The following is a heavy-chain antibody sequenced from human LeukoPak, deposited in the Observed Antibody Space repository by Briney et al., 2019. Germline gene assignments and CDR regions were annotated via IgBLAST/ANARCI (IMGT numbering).Heavy chain of an antibody. J-gene: IGHJ1*01. CDR1: GGAFSSYA. Sequence: SVKVSCKASGGAFSSYAISWVRQAPGQGLEWMGRIIPIFGIANYAQKFQGRVTITADKSTSTAYMELSSLRSEDTAVYYCAREAPDCGGDCYSGHFQHWGQGTLVTVSS. D-gene: IGHD2-21*02. CDR3: AREAPDCGGDCYSGHFQH. CDR2: IIPIFGIA. V-gene: IGHV1-69*04.